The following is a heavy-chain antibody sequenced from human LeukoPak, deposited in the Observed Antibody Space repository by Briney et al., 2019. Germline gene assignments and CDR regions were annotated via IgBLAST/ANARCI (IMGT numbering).Heavy chain of an antibody. D-gene: IGHD6-6*01. CDR1: GGSISTYY. CDR3: AREGSATARPFVSNDY. CDR2: IHTSGNS. Sequence: SETLSLTCTVSGGSISTYYWSWIRQPAGKGLEWIGRIHTSGNSDYNPSLKSRVTMSVDTSKNQFSLRVRSVTAADTAVYYCAREGSATARPFVSNDYWGQGTLVTVSS. V-gene: IGHV4-4*07. J-gene: IGHJ4*02.